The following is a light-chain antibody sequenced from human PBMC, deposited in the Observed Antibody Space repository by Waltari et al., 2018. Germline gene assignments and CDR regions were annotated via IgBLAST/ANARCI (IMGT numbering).Light chain of an antibody. CDR2: GAS. CDR3: QQSHALPPWT. V-gene: IGKV3-15*01. CDR1: QTLNNN. J-gene: IGKJ1*01. Sequence: EIVVTQSPATLSVSPGDRAILTCRTSQTLNNNLAWFQQKPGQSPRLLIYGASARASGVPARFSGSGSGTEFTLTITSLQSEDFAVHYCQQSHALPPWTFGQGTRV.